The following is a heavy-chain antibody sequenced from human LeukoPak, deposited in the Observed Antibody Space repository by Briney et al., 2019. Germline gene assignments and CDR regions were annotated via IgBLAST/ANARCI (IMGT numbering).Heavy chain of an antibody. CDR1: GFSFSNYA. D-gene: IGHD2-15*01. V-gene: IGHV3-23*01. J-gene: IGHJ4*02. Sequence: GGSLRLSCLAAGFSFSNYAMSWVRQAPARGPEWVSSIRGDGETFYADSVKGRFTLSRDNSKNTMFLQMSSLRAEDTAIYYCAKGRGYCSGGSCYSDYWGQGTLVTVSS. CDR3: AKGRGYCSGGSCYSDY. CDR2: IRGDGET.